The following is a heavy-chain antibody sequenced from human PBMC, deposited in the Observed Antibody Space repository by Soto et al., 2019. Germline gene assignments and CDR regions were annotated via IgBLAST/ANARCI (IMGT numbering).Heavy chain of an antibody. Sequence: VHLVESGGDLVQPGGSLRLSCAASGFTFNGYWMHWVRQVPGKGLVWVSRIRGDGGDTNHADSVRGRFTISRDNAKNTLYLQMNSLRAEDTAVYYCARDQVAGSGSLDYWGQGTLVTVSS. D-gene: IGHD3-10*01. J-gene: IGHJ4*02. CDR2: IRGDGGDT. V-gene: IGHV3-74*01. CDR3: ARDQVAGSGSLDY. CDR1: GFTFNGYW.